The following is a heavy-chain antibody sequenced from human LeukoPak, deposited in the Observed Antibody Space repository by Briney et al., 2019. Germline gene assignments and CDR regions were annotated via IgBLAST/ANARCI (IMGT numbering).Heavy chain of an antibody. CDR1: GYTFTSYG. D-gene: IGHD2-2*01. Sequence: PMASVKVTCKASGYTFTSYGISWVRQAPGQGLEWMGWISAYNGNTNYAQKLQGRVTMTTDTSTSTAYMELRSLRSDDTAVYYCARLLVDCSTSCPQFDPWGQGTLVTVSS. CDR3: ARLLVDCSTSCPQFDP. CDR2: ISAYNGNT. V-gene: IGHV1-18*01. J-gene: IGHJ5*02.